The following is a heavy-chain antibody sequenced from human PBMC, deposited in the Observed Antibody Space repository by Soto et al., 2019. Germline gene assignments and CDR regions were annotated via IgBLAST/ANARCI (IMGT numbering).Heavy chain of an antibody. V-gene: IGHV1-18*01. Sequence: ASGKVSCKASGYTFNNYGIGWVRQAPGQGLERMGWISAYNGNTNYAQKFQGRVTMTTDTSTTTAYMELRSLRSDDTAVYYCARLGGSIVLVPAAGPHWFDPWGQGTLVTVSS. D-gene: IGHD2-2*01. J-gene: IGHJ5*02. CDR3: ARLGGSIVLVPAAGPHWFDP. CDR2: ISAYNGNT. CDR1: GYTFNNYG.